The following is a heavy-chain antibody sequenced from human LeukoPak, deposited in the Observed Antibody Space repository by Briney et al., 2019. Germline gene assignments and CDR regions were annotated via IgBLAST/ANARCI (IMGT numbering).Heavy chain of an antibody. CDR1: GGSFSSYY. D-gene: IGHD3-22*01. Sequence: AGTLCLTCTASGGSFSSYYWSWIRQPPGKGLEWIWYICYSGGTNYNPSLKSRVTISVDTSKNQFSLKLSAVTAADTAVYYCARGGRAYNYYDSSGSFDYWGQGTLVTVSS. CDR2: ICYSGGT. V-gene: IGHV4-59*01. J-gene: IGHJ4*02. CDR3: ARGGRAYNYYDSSGSFDY.